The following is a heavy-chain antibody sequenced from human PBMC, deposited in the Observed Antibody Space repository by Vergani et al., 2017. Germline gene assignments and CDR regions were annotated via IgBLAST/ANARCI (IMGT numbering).Heavy chain of an antibody. CDR3: AKGRQYQLLGLGFDP. Sequence: VQLQESGPGLVKPSGTLSLTCAVSGGSISSSNWWSWVRQPPGKGLEWVSAISGSGGSTYYADSVKGRFTISRDNSKNTLYLQMNSLRAEDTAVYYCAKGRQYQLLGLGFDPWGQGTLVTVSS. CDR1: GGSISSSN. D-gene: IGHD2-2*01. CDR2: ISGSGGST. V-gene: IGHV3-23*01. J-gene: IGHJ5*02.